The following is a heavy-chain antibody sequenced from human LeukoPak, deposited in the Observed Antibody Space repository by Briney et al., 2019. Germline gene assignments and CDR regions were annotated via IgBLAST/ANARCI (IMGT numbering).Heavy chain of an antibody. CDR3: ARDTGDYYDSSGYYP. D-gene: IGHD3-22*01. CDR1: GFTVSSNY. Sequence: GGSLRLSCAVSGFTVSSNYMSWLRQSPGKGLEWVSVTYSGSSTYSADSVKGRFTISRDNSKNTLYLQMNSLRAEDTTVYYCARDTGDYYDSSGYYPWGQGTLVTVSS. J-gene: IGHJ5*02. CDR2: TYSGSST. V-gene: IGHV3-53*01.